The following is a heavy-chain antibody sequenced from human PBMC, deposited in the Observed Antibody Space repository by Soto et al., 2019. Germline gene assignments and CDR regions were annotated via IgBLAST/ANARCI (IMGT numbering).Heavy chain of an antibody. CDR1: GGSISSSNW. J-gene: IGHJ4*02. CDR2: IYHSGST. Sequence: PSETLSLTCAVSGGSISSSNWWSWVRQPRGKGLEWIGEIYHSGSTNYNPSLKSRVTISVDKSKNQFSLKLSSVTAADTAVYYCARGCMGGFTGDISSWYPEYFDYWGQGTLVTVSS. V-gene: IGHV4-4*02. CDR3: ARGCMGGFTGDISSWYPEYFDY. D-gene: IGHD6-13*01.